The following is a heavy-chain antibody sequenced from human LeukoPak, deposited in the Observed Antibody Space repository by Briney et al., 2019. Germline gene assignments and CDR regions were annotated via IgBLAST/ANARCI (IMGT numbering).Heavy chain of an antibody. CDR3: ARGRFGELLTPRFDY. Sequence: SETLSLTCAVYGGSFSGYYWSWIRQPPGKGLEWIGEINHSGSTNYNPSLKSRVTISADTSKNQFSLKLSSVTAADTAVYYCARGRFGELLTPRFDYWGQGTLVTVSS. V-gene: IGHV4-34*01. D-gene: IGHD3-10*01. CDR1: GGSFSGYY. J-gene: IGHJ4*02. CDR2: INHSGST.